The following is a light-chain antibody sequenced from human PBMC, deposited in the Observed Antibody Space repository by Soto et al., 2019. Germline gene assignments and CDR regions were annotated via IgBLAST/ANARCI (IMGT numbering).Light chain of an antibody. Sequence: EMVLTQSTATLSLSPGERATLSCRASQSVSSYLAWYQQKPGQAPRLLIYDASNRATGIPARFSGSGSGTDFTLTISSLEPEDFAVYYCQQRSNWPLTFGGRTKVDTK. CDR1: QSVSSY. CDR2: DAS. J-gene: IGKJ4*01. CDR3: QQRSNWPLT. V-gene: IGKV3-11*01.